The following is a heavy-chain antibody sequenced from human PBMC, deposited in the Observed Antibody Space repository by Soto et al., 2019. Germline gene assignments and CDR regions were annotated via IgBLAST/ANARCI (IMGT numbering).Heavy chain of an antibody. V-gene: IGHV3-33*01. J-gene: IGHJ4*02. D-gene: IGHD3-22*01. CDR3: ARTAYYYDSSSYYFDW. CDR1: GFTFSSYG. Sequence: QVQLVESGGGVVEPGRSLRLSCAASGFTFSSYGMHWVRQAPGKGLEWVAVIWYDGRNPYYADSVKGRFTISRDNSKNPLYLQMNSLRAEDTAVYSCARTAYYYDSSSYYFDWWGKGTMVTVSS. CDR2: IWYDGRNP.